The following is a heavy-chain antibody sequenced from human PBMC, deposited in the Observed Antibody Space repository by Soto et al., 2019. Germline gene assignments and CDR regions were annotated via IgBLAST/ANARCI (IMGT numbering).Heavy chain of an antibody. CDR3: ARGSSSSSGYYGMDV. Sequence: EVQLVESGGGLVKPGGSLRLSCAASGFTFSSYSMNWVRQAPGKGLEWVSSISSSSSYIYYADSVKGRFTISRDNAKNSLYLQMNSLRAEDTAVYYCARGSSSSSGYYGMDVWGQGTTVTVSS. J-gene: IGHJ6*02. CDR2: ISSSSSYI. V-gene: IGHV3-21*01. CDR1: GFTFSSYS. D-gene: IGHD6-6*01.